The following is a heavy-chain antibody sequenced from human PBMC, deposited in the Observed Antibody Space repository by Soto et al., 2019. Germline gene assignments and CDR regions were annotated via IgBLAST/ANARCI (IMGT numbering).Heavy chain of an antibody. CDR3: AKYAGNYYHYYYMDV. CDR2: ISGTGDST. Sequence: EVKLLESGGGLVQPGGSLRLSCAGSEFTSSRYALSWVRQAPGEGLEWVAGISGTGDSTYYADSVKGRFTVSRDNSKNTLYLQMHSLRAEDTAVYYCAKYAGNYYHYYYMDVWGKGTTVTVSS. CDR1: EFTSSRYA. D-gene: IGHD6-13*01. J-gene: IGHJ6*03. V-gene: IGHV3-23*01.